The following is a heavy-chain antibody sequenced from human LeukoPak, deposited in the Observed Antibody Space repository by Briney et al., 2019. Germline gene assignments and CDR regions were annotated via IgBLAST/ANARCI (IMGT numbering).Heavy chain of an antibody. CDR2: VLYSGST. CDR1: GGSIRSYL. J-gene: IGHJ4*02. Sequence: PSETLSLTCTVSGGSIRSYLWSWIRQPPGRGLEWLGSVLYSGSTNYNPSLSGRVGISIDTSKRHFSLKLSSVTTADTAVYYCARANLYYFDYWGQGTPVTVSS. V-gene: IGHV4-59*01. CDR3: ARANLYYFDY.